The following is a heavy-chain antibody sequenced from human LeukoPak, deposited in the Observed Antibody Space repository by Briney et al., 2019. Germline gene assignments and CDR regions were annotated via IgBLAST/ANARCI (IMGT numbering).Heavy chain of an antibody. D-gene: IGHD3-10*01. V-gene: IGHV3-21*01. CDR2: ISSSSSYI. Sequence: GGSLRLSCAASGFTFSSYSMNWVRQAPGKGLEWVSSISSSSSYIYYADSVKGRFTISRDNAKNSLYLQMNSLRAEDTAVYYCAKGSNYYNSGKGCFDPWGKETLVTVSS. CDR1: GFTFSSYS. J-gene: IGHJ5*02. CDR3: AKGSNYYNSGKGCFDP.